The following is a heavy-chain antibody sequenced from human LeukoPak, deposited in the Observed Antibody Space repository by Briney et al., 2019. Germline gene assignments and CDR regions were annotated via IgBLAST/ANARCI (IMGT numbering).Heavy chain of an antibody. Sequence: GASVKVSCKASGGTFSSYAISWVRQAPGQGLEWMGGIIPIFGTANYAQKFQGRVTITADESTSTAYMELSSLRSEDTAVYYCAKPLPKTFHDAFDIWGQGTMVTVSS. J-gene: IGHJ3*02. CDR3: AKPLPKTFHDAFDI. CDR2: IIPIFGTA. D-gene: IGHD2/OR15-2a*01. V-gene: IGHV1-69*13. CDR1: GGTFSSYA.